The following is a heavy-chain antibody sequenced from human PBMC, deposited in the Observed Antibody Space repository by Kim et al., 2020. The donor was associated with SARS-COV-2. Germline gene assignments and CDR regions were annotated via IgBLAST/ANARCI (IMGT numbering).Heavy chain of an antibody. J-gene: IGHJ4*02. Sequence: SETLSLTCTVSGGSVSSGSYYWSWIRQPPGKGLEWIGYIYYSGSTNYNPSLKSRVTISVDTSKNQFSLKLSSVTAADTAVYYCARTQRYCSSTSCYVRYFDYWGQGTLVTVSS. D-gene: IGHD2-2*01. V-gene: IGHV4-61*01. CDR3: ARTQRYCSSTSCYVRYFDY. CDR1: GGSVSSGSYY. CDR2: IYYSGST.